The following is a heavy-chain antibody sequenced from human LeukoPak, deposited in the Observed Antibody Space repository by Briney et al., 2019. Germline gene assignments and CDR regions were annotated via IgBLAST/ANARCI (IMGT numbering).Heavy chain of an antibody. J-gene: IGHJ4*02. Sequence: GRSLRLSCAASGFTFNSYAMHWVRQAPGKGLEWVAVISYDGSNKYYADSVKGRFTISRDNSKNTLYLQMNSLRAEDTAVYYCARSGCSSTSCFDYWGQGTLVTVSS. D-gene: IGHD2-2*01. CDR3: ARSGCSSTSCFDY. CDR2: ISYDGSNK. V-gene: IGHV3-30-3*01. CDR1: GFTFNSYA.